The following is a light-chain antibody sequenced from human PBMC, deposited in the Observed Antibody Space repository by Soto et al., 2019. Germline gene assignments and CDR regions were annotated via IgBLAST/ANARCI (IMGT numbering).Light chain of an antibody. CDR3: QQHKDYPLT. Sequence: DIQLTQSPSFLSASVGDRVTITFRASHDISSYLTWYQQKPGKAPTVLIYAASTLQGGVPSRFSGSGSGTEFTLTISSLQSEDLASYYCQQHKDYPLTFGRGTRLEIK. CDR1: HDISSY. V-gene: IGKV1-9*01. CDR2: AAS. J-gene: IGKJ5*01.